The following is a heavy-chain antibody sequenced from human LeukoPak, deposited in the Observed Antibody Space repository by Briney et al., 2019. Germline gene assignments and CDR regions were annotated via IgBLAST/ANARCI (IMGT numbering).Heavy chain of an antibody. CDR3: ARDLHGRYSYGYRH. CDR2: TRNKANRYTT. D-gene: IGHD5-18*01. J-gene: IGHJ4*02. Sequence: PGGSLRLSCAASGFTFSDHYMDWVRQAPGKGLEWVGRTRNKANRYTTEYAASVKGRFTISRDDSKNSLYLQMNSLRAEDTAVYYCARDLHGRYSYGYRHWGQGTLVTVSS. CDR1: GFTFSDHY. V-gene: IGHV3-72*01.